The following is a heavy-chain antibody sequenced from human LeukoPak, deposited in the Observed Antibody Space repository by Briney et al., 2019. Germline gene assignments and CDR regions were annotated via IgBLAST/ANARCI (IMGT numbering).Heavy chain of an antibody. CDR3: ASVTTVTTFDY. V-gene: IGHV4-39*07. Sequence: PSETLSLTCTVSSGSISTSNYYWGWVRQPPGKALEWIGNIFYSGSTYYSPSLKSRVTISLDTSRNQFSLKLNSVTAADTAVYYCASVTTVTTFDYWGQGTLVTVSS. D-gene: IGHD4-17*01. J-gene: IGHJ4*02. CDR2: IFYSGST. CDR1: SGSISTSNYY.